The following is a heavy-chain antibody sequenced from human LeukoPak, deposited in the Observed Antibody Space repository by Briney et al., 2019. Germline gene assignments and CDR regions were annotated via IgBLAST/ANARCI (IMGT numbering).Heavy chain of an antibody. CDR3: AAEGAAGGDYFDY. CDR1: GGSFSGYY. J-gene: IGHJ4*02. V-gene: IGHV4-34*01. D-gene: IGHD3-16*01. CDR2: INHSGST. Sequence: SETLSLTCAVYGGSFSGYYWSWIRQPPGKGLEWIGEINHSGSTIYNPSLKSRVTISVGTSKNQFSLKLSSVTAADTAVYYCAAEGAAGGDYFDYWGQGTLVTVSS.